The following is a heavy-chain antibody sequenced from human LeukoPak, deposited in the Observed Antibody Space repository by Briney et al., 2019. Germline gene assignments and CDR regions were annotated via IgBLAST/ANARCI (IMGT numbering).Heavy chain of an antibody. CDR1: GYSFTGYY. CDR2: INPNTGDT. J-gene: IGHJ4*02. CDR3: ARDRGSSWYLDY. V-gene: IGHV1-2*02. D-gene: IGHD6-13*01. Sequence: ASVTVSCKTSGYSFTGYYMHWVRQAPGQGLEWMGWINPNTGDTNYAQKFQGRVAMTRDTSITTAYMELTRLTSDDTAVYYCARDRGSSWYLDYWGQGTLVTVSS.